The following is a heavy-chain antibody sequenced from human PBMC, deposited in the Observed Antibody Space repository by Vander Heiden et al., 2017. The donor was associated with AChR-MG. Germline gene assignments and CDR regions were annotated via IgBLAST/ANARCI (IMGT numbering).Heavy chain of an antibody. CDR1: GFTFSRYG. J-gene: IGHJ4*02. V-gene: IGHV3-33*01. D-gene: IGHD1-26*01. CDR3: VRDQNSEGASPSIRG. CDR2: IWYDGNNK. Sequence: GQVVESGGGVVQPGRSLRRSSEVSGFTFSRYGMHWLPQAPGKGLGWVAVIWYDGNNKYYADSVKGRFTISRDNSKNMLYLQMNSLRAEDTAVYYCVRDQNSEGASPSIRGWGQGTLVTVSS.